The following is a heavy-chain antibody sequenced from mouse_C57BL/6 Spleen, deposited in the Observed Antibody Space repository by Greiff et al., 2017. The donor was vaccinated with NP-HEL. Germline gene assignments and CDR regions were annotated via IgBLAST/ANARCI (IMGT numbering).Heavy chain of an antibody. Sequence: EVQVVESGGDLVKPGGSLKLSCAASGFTFSSYGMSWVRQTPDKRLEWVATISSGGSYTYYPDSVKGRFTISRDNAKNTLYLQMSSLKSEDTAMYYCASRITPRIFDVWGTGTTVTVSS. CDR3: ASRITPRIFDV. CDR2: ISSGGSYT. D-gene: IGHD1-1*01. J-gene: IGHJ1*03. V-gene: IGHV5-6*01. CDR1: GFTFSSYG.